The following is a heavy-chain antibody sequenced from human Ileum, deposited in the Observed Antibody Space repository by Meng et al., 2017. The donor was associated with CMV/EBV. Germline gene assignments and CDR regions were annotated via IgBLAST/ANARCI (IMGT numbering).Heavy chain of an antibody. D-gene: IGHD2-21*01. Sequence: QVPLKESGQGLVNPSQPLSLTCRVSGDSISSDNYHWSWIRQPAGKGLEWIGQRHKNGNDNYNASLKSRVTISIDTSKNQFSLTLTSVTAADTAVYYCAIYYGGVGGRGYWAQGTLVTVSS. CDR2: RHKNGND. CDR1: GDSISSDNYH. CDR3: AIYYGGVGGRGY. V-gene: IGHV4-61*02. J-gene: IGHJ4*02.